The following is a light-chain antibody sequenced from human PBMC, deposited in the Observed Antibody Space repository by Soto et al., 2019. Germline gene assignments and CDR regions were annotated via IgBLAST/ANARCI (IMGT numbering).Light chain of an antibody. J-gene: IGLJ1*01. CDR2: AVS. CDR3: TSYTPSSTYV. Sequence: QSALTQPASVSGSPGQSIIITCTGTSSDVGNYDYVSWYQQYSGKAPRLMIYAVSRRPSGISDRFSGSKSGNTASLTISGLQAEDEADYYCTSYTPSSTYVFGTGTKLTVL. V-gene: IGLV2-14*01. CDR1: SSDVGNYDY.